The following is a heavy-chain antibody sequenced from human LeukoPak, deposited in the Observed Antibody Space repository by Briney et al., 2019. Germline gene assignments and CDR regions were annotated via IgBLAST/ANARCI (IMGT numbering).Heavy chain of an antibody. CDR2: INPDGAST. V-gene: IGHV3-74*01. D-gene: IGHD6-19*01. CDR3: ARGTAITAGIAF. J-gene: IGHJ4*02. Sequence: GGSLRLSCTASGFAFSTYWMFWVRQAPGKGLVWVSQINPDGASTTYGDPAKGRFTASRDNAKNALHLQMNSLRVDDTAVYYCARGTAITAGIAFWGQGTSATVSS. CDR1: GFAFSTYW.